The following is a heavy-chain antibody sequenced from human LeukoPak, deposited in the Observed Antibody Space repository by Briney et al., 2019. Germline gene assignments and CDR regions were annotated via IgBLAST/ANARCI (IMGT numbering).Heavy chain of an antibody. CDR3: VRDGVDTAMEFDY. CDR2: INPNSGGT. D-gene: IGHD5-18*01. J-gene: IGHJ4*02. Sequence: ASVKVSCKASGYTFTGYYMHWVRQAPGQGLEWMGWINPNSGGTNYAQKFQGWVTMTRDTSISTAYMELSRLRSDDTAVYYCVRDGVDTAMEFDYWGQGTLVTVSS. CDR1: GYTFTGYY. V-gene: IGHV1-2*04.